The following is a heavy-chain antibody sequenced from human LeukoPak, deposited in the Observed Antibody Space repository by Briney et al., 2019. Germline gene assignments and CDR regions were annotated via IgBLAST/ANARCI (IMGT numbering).Heavy chain of an antibody. Sequence: GGSLRLSCVASGFTFRSHGMHWVRQAPGRGLEWVALISFDGSNKYYADSVRGRFTISRDNSKDTLDLQMNSLRAEDTALYYCARWNGGASVGGLDVWGQGTTVTVSS. D-gene: IGHD2-21*01. J-gene: IGHJ6*02. CDR1: GFTFRSHG. CDR3: ARWNGGASVGGLDV. V-gene: IGHV3-33*01. CDR2: ISFDGSNK.